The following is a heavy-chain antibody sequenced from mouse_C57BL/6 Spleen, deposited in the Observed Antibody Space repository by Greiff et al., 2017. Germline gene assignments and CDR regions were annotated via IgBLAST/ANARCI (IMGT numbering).Heavy chain of an antibody. V-gene: IGHV5-17*01. CDR3: ARDRFAY. J-gene: IGHJ3*01. CDR1: GFTFSDYG. Sequence: EVQRVESGGDLVKPGGSLKLSCAASGFTFSDYGMHWVRQAPEKGLEWVAYISSGSSTIYYADTVKGRFTISRDNAKNTLFLQMTSLRSEDTAMYYCARDRFAYWGQGTLVTVSA. CDR2: ISSGSSTI.